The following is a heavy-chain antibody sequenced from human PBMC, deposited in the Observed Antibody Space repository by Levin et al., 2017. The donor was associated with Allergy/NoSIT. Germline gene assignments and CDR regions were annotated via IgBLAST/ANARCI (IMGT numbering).Heavy chain of an antibody. CDR3: ARDGGIGYGNYLDY. CDR1: GFTFSSYA. D-gene: IGHD5-12*01. V-gene: IGHV3-30*04. Sequence: GGSLRLSCAASGFTFSSYAMHWVRQAPGKGLEWVAVISYDGSDKYYADSVKGRFTISRDNSKNTLYLQMNSLRAEDTAVYYCARDGGIGYGNYLDYWGQGTLVTVSS. CDR2: ISYDGSDK. J-gene: IGHJ4*02.